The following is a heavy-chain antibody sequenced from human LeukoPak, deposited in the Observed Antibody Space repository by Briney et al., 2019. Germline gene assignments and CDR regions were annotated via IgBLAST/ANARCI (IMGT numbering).Heavy chain of an antibody. CDR3: AKGMPVVVAATRFHAFDI. V-gene: IGHV3-23*01. CDR1: AFSCGSDA. J-gene: IGHJ3*02. CDR2: ISGSGGST. Sequence: GGSFARYSSAAAFSCGSDAMSWVAQAPGKGLEWVSAISGSGGSTYYADSVKGRFTISRDNSKNTLYLQMNSLRAEDTAVYYCAKGMPVVVAATRFHAFDIWGQGTMVTVSS. D-gene: IGHD2-15*01.